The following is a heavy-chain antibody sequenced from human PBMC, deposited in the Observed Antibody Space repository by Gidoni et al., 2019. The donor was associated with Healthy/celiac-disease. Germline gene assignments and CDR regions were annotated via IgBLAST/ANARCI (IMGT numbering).Heavy chain of an antibody. Sequence: EVQLVESGGGLVQPGGSLRLSCAASGFTVSSNYMSWVRQAPGKGLEWVSDIYSGGSTYYADSVKGRFTISRDNSKNTLYLQMNSLRAEDTAVYYCAREGSGWAFDYWGQGTLVTVSS. D-gene: IGHD6-19*01. CDR1: GFTVSSNY. J-gene: IGHJ4*02. CDR2: IYSGGST. CDR3: AREGSGWAFDY. V-gene: IGHV3-66*01.